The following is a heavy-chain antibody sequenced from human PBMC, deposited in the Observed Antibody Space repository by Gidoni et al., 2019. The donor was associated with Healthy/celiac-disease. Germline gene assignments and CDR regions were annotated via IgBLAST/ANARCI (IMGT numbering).Heavy chain of an antibody. CDR1: GGSISSSSYY. CDR3: VYYYYGMDV. V-gene: IGHV4-39*01. CDR2: IYYSGST. J-gene: IGHJ6*02. Sequence: QLQLQESGPGLVKPSETLSLTCTVSGGSISSSSYYWGWIRPPPGKGLEWIGSIYYSGSTYYNPSLKGRVTISVDTSKNQFSLKLSSVTAADTAVYYCVYYYYGMDVWGQGTTVTVSS.